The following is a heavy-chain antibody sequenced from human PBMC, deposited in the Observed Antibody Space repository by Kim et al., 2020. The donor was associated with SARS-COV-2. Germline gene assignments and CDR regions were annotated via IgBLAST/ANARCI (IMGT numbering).Heavy chain of an antibody. Sequence: GGSLRLSCAASGFSVNNYGMHWVLQAPGKGLEWVTVMSFDGGTIFYADSVKGRFTISRDNSKNTLYLQMNSLKSDDTAVYYCARGRGYTYGFYEWGKGTQVTVSS. CDR2: MSFDGGTI. J-gene: IGHJ4*02. CDR1: GFSVNNYG. CDR3: ARGRGYTYGFYE. D-gene: IGHD5-18*01. V-gene: IGHV3-30-3*01.